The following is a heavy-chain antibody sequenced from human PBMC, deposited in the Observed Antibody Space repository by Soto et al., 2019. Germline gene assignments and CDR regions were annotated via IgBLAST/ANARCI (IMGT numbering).Heavy chain of an antibody. CDR1: GYTFTSYA. CDR2: INAGNGNT. J-gene: IGHJ4*02. CDR3: ARDGLGQWLTQLDY. V-gene: IGHV1-3*01. Sequence: ASVKVSCKASGYTFTSYAMHWVRQAPGQRLEWMGWINAGNGNTKYSQKFQGRVTIARDTSASTAYMELSSLRSEDTAVYYCARDGLGQWLTQLDYWGQGTLVTVSS. D-gene: IGHD6-19*01.